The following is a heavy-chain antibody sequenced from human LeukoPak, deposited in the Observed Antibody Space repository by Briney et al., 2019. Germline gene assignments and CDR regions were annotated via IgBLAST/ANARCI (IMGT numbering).Heavy chain of an antibody. CDR3: AKSARSNLFLGEGYMDV. J-gene: IGHJ6*03. CDR1: GFTFSAYA. Sequence: GGSLRLSCVASGFTFSAYAMSWVRQAPGKGLEWVSAISSSGGSTYYADAVKGRFTISRDNSKNTLFLQMDSLRAEDTAVYYCAKSARSNLFLGEGYMDVWGKGATVTVSS. V-gene: IGHV3-23*01. D-gene: IGHD3-10*01. CDR2: ISSSGGST.